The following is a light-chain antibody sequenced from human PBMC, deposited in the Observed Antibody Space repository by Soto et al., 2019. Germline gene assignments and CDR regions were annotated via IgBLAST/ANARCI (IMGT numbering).Light chain of an antibody. CDR3: QQYNNWPPT. CDR2: GAS. Sequence: EIVMTQSPATLSVSPGERATLSCRASQSVSGNLAWYQQKPGQAPRLRIYGASTRATGTPARFSASGSGTEFTLTNSSLQSEDFAVYYCQQYNNWPPTFGQRTKVDIK. CDR1: QSVSGN. V-gene: IGKV3D-15*01. J-gene: IGKJ1*01.